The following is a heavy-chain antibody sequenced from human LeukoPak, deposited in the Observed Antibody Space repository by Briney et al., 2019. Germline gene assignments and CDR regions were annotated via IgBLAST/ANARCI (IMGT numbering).Heavy chain of an antibody. CDR2: IYLGGVIT. CDR3: ARGYDRDFAYNWFDR. D-gene: IGHD5-12*01. Sequence: PGGSLRLSCAASGFSFVDYGMGWVRQVPGKGLEWVSGIYLGGVITGYADSVKGRFTISRDNAKNSLYLQMNRLRAEYTALYLCARGYDRDFAYNWFDRW. V-gene: IGHV3-20*01. CDR1: GFSFVDYG. J-gene: IGHJ5*02.